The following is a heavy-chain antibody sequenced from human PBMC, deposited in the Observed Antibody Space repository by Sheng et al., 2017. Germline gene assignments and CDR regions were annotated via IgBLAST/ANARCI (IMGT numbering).Heavy chain of an antibody. J-gene: IGHJ4*02. D-gene: IGHD6-19*01. Sequence: QLQLQESGPGLVKPSETLSLTCTVSGGSISSSSYYWGWIRQPPGKGLEWIGSIYYSGSTYYNPSLKSRVTISVDTSKNQFSLKLSSVTAADTAVYYCARSRATSRSSGFDYWGQGTLVTVS. V-gene: IGHV4-39*07. CDR2: IYYSGST. CDR3: ARSRATSRSSGFDY. CDR1: GGSISSSSYY.